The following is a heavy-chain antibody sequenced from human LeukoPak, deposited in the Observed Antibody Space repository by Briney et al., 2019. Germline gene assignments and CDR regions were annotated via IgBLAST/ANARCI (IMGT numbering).Heavy chain of an antibody. Sequence: SETLSLTCTVSGGSTSSYYWSWIRQPPGKGLEWIGYIYYSGSTNYNPSLKSRVTISVDTSKNQFSLKLSSVTAADTAVYYCARVKTSGYGEFDYWGQGTLVTVSS. D-gene: IGHD3-10*01. V-gene: IGHV4-59*01. CDR2: IYYSGST. CDR3: ARVKTSGYGEFDY. J-gene: IGHJ4*02. CDR1: GGSTSSYY.